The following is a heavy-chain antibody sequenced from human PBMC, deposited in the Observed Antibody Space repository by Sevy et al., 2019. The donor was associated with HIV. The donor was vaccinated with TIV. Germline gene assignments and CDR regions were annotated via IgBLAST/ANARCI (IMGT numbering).Heavy chain of an antibody. D-gene: IGHD2-15*01. CDR2: ITSSSNYI. J-gene: IGHJ6*02. CDR3: GRDNIAGEAGASDPYSYYYGMDV. CDR1: GFTFSKYT. V-gene: IGHV3-21*01. Sequence: RGSLRLSCAASGFTFSKYTMNWVRQAPGKGLEWVSSITSSSNYIYYADSVKGRFTISRDNAKNSLCLQMNGLRAEDTAVYYCGRDNIAGEAGASDPYSYYYGMDVWGQGTTVTVSS.